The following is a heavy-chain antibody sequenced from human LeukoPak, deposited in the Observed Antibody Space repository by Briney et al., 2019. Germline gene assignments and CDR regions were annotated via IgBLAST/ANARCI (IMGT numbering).Heavy chain of an antibody. CDR1: GYTFTSYG. D-gene: IGHD6-13*01. V-gene: IGHV1-18*01. J-gene: IGHJ6*02. Sequence: ASVKVSCKASGYTFTSYGISWVRQAPGQGLEWMGWISAYNGNTNYAQKLQGRVTMTTDTSTSTAYMELRSLRSDNTAVYYCARVSAAAAGTLLYYGMDVWGQGTTVTVSS. CDR2: ISAYNGNT. CDR3: ARVSAAAAGTLLYYGMDV.